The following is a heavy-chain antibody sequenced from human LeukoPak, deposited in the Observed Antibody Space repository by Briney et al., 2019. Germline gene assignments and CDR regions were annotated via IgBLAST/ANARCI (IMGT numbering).Heavy chain of an antibody. CDR2: ISSSSSYI. Sequence: GGSLRLSCAASGLTFSSYSMNWVRQAPGKGLEWVSSISSSSSYIYYADSVKGRFTISRDNAKNSLYLQVNSLRAEDTAVYYCARDGFSSSWYSILWGQGTLVTVSS. J-gene: IGHJ4*02. CDR1: GLTFSSYS. V-gene: IGHV3-21*01. CDR3: ARDGFSSSWYSIL. D-gene: IGHD6-13*01.